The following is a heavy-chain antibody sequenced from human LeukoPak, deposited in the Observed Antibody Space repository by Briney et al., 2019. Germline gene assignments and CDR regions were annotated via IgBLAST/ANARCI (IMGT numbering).Heavy chain of an antibody. J-gene: IGHJ1*01. Sequence: GGSLRLSCAASGFTVGTNSMTWVRQSPGKGLEWVSVIYSGGSTYYADSVNGRFTISRDNSRNTLFLQMNSLRAEDTVLYYCASAREYCGSAECYEYFQYWGQGTLVTVSS. CDR2: IYSGGST. CDR1: GFTVGTNS. V-gene: IGHV3-53*01. D-gene: IGHD2-21*01. CDR3: ASAREYCGSAECYEYFQY.